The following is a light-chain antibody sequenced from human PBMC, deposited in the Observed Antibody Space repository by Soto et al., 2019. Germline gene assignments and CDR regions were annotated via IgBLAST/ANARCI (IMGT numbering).Light chain of an antibody. CDR1: QSVKTF. J-gene: IGKJ5*01. CDR2: DAS. V-gene: IGKV3-11*01. Sequence: EIVMTQSPATLSVSPGERVTLSCRASQSVKTFLVWYQHRPGQAPRVLIYDASHRASGIPARFSGSGSGTDFTLTISRLEPEDFAVYYCQQCGSSSTFGQGTRLEIK. CDR3: QQCGSSST.